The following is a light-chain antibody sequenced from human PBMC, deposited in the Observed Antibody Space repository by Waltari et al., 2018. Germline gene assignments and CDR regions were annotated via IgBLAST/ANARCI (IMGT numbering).Light chain of an antibody. CDR3: TAYTISSTLV. CDR2: DVS. V-gene: IGLV2-14*03. Sequence: QSALTQPAFVSGSPGQSITISCTGTKNDVGAYKFDSWYQRHPGNAPKLIITDVSNRPSGVSNRFSGSKSGNTASLTISGLQAEDEAEYYCTAYTISSTLVFGGGTQLNVL. CDR1: KNDVGAYKF. J-gene: IGLJ3*02.